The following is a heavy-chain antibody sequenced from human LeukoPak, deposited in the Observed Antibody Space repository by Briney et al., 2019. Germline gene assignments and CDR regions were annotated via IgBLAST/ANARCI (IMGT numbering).Heavy chain of an antibody. CDR3: ARNFGVVIIDYYYYGMDV. J-gene: IGHJ6*02. CDR1: GGTFSSYA. Sequence: SVKVSCKASGGTFSSYAISWVRQAPGQGLEWMGRIIPILGIANYAQKFQGRVAITADKSTSTAYMELSSLRSEDTAVYYCARNFGVVIIDYYYYGMDVWGQGTTVTVSS. D-gene: IGHD3-3*01. V-gene: IGHV1-69*04. CDR2: IIPILGIA.